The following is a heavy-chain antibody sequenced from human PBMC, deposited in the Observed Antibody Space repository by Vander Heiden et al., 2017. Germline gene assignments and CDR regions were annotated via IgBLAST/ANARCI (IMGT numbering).Heavy chain of an antibody. D-gene: IGHD3-10*02. CDR2: ISGSGGST. V-gene: IGHV3-23*01. CDR1: GFTFSSYA. CDR3: VKDVRGWEPIPDAFDI. J-gene: IGHJ3*02. Sequence: EVQLLESGGGLVQPGGSLRLSCAASGFTFSSYAMSWVRQAPGKGLEWVSAISGSGGSTYYADSVKGRFTISRDNSKNTLYLQMNSLRAEDTAVYYCVKDVRGWEPIPDAFDIWGQGTMVTVSS.